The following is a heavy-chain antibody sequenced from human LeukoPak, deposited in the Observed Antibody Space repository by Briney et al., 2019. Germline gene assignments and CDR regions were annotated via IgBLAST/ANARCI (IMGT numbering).Heavy chain of an antibody. V-gene: IGHV3-7*03. Sequence: GGSLRLSCAASGFTFSSYWMNWVRQAPGKGLEWVANIKQDGSEKYYVDSVKGRFTISRDNAKNSLYLQMNSLRAEDMALYYCAKEGRLRLGELSLYQGFFDYWGQGTLVTVSS. D-gene: IGHD3-16*02. CDR2: IKQDGSEK. CDR3: AKEGRLRLGELSLYQGFFDY. CDR1: GFTFSSYW. J-gene: IGHJ4*02.